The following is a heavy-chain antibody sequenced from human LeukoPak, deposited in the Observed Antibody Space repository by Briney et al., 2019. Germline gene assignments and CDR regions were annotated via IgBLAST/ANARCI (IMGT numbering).Heavy chain of an antibody. D-gene: IGHD2-15*01. Sequence: ASETLSLTCTVSGGSISSYYWSWIRQPPGKGLEWIGYIYYSGSTNYNPSLKSRVTISVDTSKNQFSLKLSSVTAADTAVYYCARVGRVVVAATDSDYYYYGMDVWGQGTTVTVSS. V-gene: IGHV4-59*01. J-gene: IGHJ6*02. CDR3: ARVGRVVVAATDSDYYYYGMDV. CDR2: IYYSGST. CDR1: GGSISSYY.